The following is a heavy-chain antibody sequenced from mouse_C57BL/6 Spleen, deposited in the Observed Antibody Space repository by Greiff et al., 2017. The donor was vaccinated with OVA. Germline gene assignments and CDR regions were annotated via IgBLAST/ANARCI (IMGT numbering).Heavy chain of an antibody. Sequence: LVLPPASVHPHCPASGYTFTSYWMHWVKQRPGQGLEWIGEIDPSDSYTNYNQKFKGKSTLTVDKSSSTAYMQLSSLTSEDSAVYYCARWAYYFDYWGQGTTLTVSS. J-gene: IGHJ2*01. V-gene: IGHV1-69*01. CDR3: ARWAYYFDY. CDR1: GYTFTSYW. CDR2: IDPSDSYT.